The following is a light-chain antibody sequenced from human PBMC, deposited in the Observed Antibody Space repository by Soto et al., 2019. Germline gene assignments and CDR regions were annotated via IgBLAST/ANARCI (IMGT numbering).Light chain of an antibody. CDR1: NIGSKS. CDR2: DDR. CDR3: QVWDSNSDHYV. Sequence: ELTHPPSLSVSPVQTAKITCGENNIGSKSVHWYQQKPGQAPVLVVYDDRDRPSGIPERFSGSNSGNTATLTISRVEAGDEADYYCQVWDSNSDHYVFGTGTKVTVL. J-gene: IGLJ1*01. V-gene: IGLV3-21*02.